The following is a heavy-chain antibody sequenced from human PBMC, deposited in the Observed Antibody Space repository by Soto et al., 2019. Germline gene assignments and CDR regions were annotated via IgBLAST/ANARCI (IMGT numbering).Heavy chain of an antibody. CDR2: ISWNSGSI. CDR1: GFTFDDYA. J-gene: IGHJ4*02. D-gene: IGHD6-13*01. V-gene: IGHV3-9*01. Sequence: GGSLRLSCAASGFTFDDYAMHWVRQAPGKGLEWVSGISWNSGSIGYADSVKGRFTISRDNAKNSLYLQMNSLRAEDTALYYCAKEIAAAADYWGQGTLVTVSS. CDR3: AKEIAAAADY.